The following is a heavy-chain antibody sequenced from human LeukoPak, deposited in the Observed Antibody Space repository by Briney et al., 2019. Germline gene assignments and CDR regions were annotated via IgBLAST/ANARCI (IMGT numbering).Heavy chain of an antibody. CDR2: ISSNGGST. CDR3: ARPYYYGSGSYLY. CDR1: GFTFSSYA. V-gene: IGHV3-64*01. D-gene: IGHD3-10*01. J-gene: IGHJ4*02. Sequence: PGGSLRLSCAASGFTFSSYAMHWVRQAPGKGLEYVSAISSNGGSTYYASSVKGRFTISRDNSKNTLYLQMGSLRAEDMAVYYCARPYYYGSGSYLYWGQGTLVTVSS.